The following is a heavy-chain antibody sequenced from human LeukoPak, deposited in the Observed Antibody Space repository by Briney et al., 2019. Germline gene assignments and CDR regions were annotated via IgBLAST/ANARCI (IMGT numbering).Heavy chain of an antibody. CDR2: INPYSGGT. Sequence: ASVTLSYTPAGYTFTSYYMLLGRQAPGQGLGWMGWINPYSGGTYYAHKFKGRGTMTRDTSISIAYMELSRLRSDDTAVYYCATVFYGACYGPDDRIYYFDSWGAGTLVTVSS. V-gene: IGHV1-2*07. CDR3: ATVFYGACYGPDDRIYYFDS. J-gene: IGHJ4*02. D-gene: IGHD4/OR15-4a*01. CDR1: GYTFTSYY.